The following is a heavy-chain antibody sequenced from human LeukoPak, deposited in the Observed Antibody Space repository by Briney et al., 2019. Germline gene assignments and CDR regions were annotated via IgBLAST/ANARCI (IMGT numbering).Heavy chain of an antibody. Sequence: KHGESLKISCKASGYSFTSYWIGWARQMPGKGLEWMGIIFPGDSDTRYSPSFQGQVTISADKSISTAYLQWGSLKASDTAMYYCARRYDSSGFYPAAFDMWGQGTMVTVSS. CDR2: IFPGDSDT. CDR1: GYSFTSYW. D-gene: IGHD3-22*01. CDR3: ARRYDSSGFYPAAFDM. V-gene: IGHV5-51*01. J-gene: IGHJ3*02.